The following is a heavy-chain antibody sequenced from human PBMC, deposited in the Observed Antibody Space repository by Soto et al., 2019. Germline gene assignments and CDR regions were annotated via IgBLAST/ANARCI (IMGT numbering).Heavy chain of an antibody. D-gene: IGHD3-3*01. CDR3: AKDGIRFLEWFPYYYYMDV. CDR2: ISGSGGST. V-gene: IGHV3-23*01. CDR1: GFTFSSYA. J-gene: IGHJ6*03. Sequence: PGGSLRLSCAASGFTFSSYAMSWVRQAPGKGLEWVSAISGSGGSTYYADSVKGRFTISRDNSKNTLYLQMNSLRAEDTAVYYCAKDGIRFLEWFPYYYYMDVWGKGTTVTVSS.